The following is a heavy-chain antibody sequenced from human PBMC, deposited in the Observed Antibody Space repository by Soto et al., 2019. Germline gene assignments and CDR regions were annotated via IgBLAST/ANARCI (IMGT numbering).Heavy chain of an antibody. V-gene: IGHV4-39*01. CDR2: IYYSGST. CDR3: ARRILRYFDWLPNWFDP. J-gene: IGHJ5*02. CDR1: GGSISSSSYC. D-gene: IGHD3-9*01. Sequence: SETLSLTCTVSGGSISSSSYCWGWIRQPPGKGLEWIGSIYYSGSTYYNPSLKSRVTISVDTSKNQFSLKLSSVTAADTAVYYCARRILRYFDWLPNWFDPWGQGTLVTVS.